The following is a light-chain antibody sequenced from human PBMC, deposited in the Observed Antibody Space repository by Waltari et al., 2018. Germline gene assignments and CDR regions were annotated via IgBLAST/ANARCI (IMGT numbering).Light chain of an antibody. Sequence: IVMTQSPGTLSVSPGERATLSCRASQSVSSSVAWYQQKPGPAPRLLIYGASTRATGVPARFSGSGSGTEFTLTISSLQSEDFAVFYCQQYNDWPQTFGQGTRVEI. CDR1: QSVSSS. V-gene: IGKV3-15*01. J-gene: IGKJ1*01. CDR3: QQYNDWPQT. CDR2: GAS.